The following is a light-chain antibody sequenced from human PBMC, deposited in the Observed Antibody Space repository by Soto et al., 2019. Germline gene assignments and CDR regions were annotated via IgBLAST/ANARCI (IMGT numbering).Light chain of an antibody. V-gene: IGKV1-27*01. CDR2: AAS. CDR1: QGISNY. J-gene: IGKJ1*01. CDR3: QKYNRAPRT. Sequence: DIQMTQSPSSLSASVGDRVTITCRASQGISNYLDWYQQKPGKVPKLLIYAASTLQSWVPSQFSGSGSGTDFTLTISRLQPEDVATYYCQKYNRAPRTFRKGTKVQIK.